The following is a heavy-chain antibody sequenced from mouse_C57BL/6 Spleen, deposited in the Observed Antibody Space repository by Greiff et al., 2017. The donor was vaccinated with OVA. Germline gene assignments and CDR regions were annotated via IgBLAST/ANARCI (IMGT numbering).Heavy chain of an antibody. V-gene: IGHV1-80*01. D-gene: IGHD4-1*01. CDR2: IYPGDGDT. CDR3: ERAGTGYYYAMDY. J-gene: IGHJ4*01. Sequence: VQLQESGAELVKPGASVKISCKASGYAFSSYWMNWVKQRPGKGLEWIGQIYPGDGDTNYNGKFKGKATLTADKSSSTAYMQLSSLTSEDSAVYFCERAGTGYYYAMDYWGQGTSVTVSS. CDR1: GYAFSSYW.